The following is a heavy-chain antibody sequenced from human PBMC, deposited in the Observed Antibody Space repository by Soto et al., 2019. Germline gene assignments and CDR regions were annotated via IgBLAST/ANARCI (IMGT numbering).Heavy chain of an antibody. D-gene: IGHD2-2*01. CDR3: ASTSGVVVPAATHYYYYGMDV. CDR2: IYPGDSDT. Sequence: GESLKISCKGSGYTFTSYWIAWVRQMPGKGLEWMGIIYPGDSDTRYSPSFQGQVTISADKSISTAYLQWSSLKASDTAMYYCASTSGVVVPAATHYYYYGMDVWGQGTTVTVS. CDR1: GYTFTSYW. J-gene: IGHJ6*02. V-gene: IGHV5-51*01.